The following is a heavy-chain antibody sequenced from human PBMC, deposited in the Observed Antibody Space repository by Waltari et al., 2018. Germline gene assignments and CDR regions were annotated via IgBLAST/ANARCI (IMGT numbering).Heavy chain of an antibody. CDR2: VIPVLGAA. D-gene: IGHD3-10*01. V-gene: IGHV1-69*01. CDR1: GGTFNNSG. Sequence: VQLVQSGAEVKKPGSSVKVSCKVYGGTFNNSGISWVRQAPGQGLEWMGGVIPVLGAANYTQKFQGRVIISADESSGTVYMELSSLRSGDTAIYYCAFDGSGSEDYFDFWGQGTLVTVSS. CDR3: AFDGSGSEDYFDF. J-gene: IGHJ4*02.